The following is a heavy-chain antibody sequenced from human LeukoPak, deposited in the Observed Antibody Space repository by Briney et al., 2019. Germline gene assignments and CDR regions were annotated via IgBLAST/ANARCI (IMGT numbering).Heavy chain of an antibody. J-gene: IGHJ3*02. Sequence: GGPLRLSCAASGFTFSSYGMTWVRQAPGKGLEWVSGISGSGSRTDYADSVKGRFTISRDKAKNTLYLQMNSLRAEDTAVYYCAKGSREWELLDAFDIWGQGTMVTVSS. CDR1: GFTFSSYG. V-gene: IGHV3-23*01. CDR3: AKGSREWELLDAFDI. D-gene: IGHD1-26*01. CDR2: ISGSGSRT.